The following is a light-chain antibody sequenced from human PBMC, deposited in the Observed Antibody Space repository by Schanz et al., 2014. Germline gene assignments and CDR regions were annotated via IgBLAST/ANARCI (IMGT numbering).Light chain of an antibody. CDR2: DVS. CDR1: SSDVGAYNF. Sequence: QSALTQPASVSGSPGQSITISCTGTSSDVGAYNFVSWYQQHPGKSPKLMIYDVSFRPSGVSNRFSGSKSGNTASLTISGLQAEDEADYYCCSYTTIRTWVFGGGTKLTVL. CDR3: CSYTTIRTWV. J-gene: IGLJ3*02. V-gene: IGLV2-14*01.